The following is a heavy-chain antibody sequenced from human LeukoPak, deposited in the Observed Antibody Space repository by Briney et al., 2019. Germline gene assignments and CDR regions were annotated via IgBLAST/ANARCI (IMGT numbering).Heavy chain of an antibody. CDR1: GFTFSAYA. D-gene: IGHD2-21*02. V-gene: IGHV3-23*01. CDR2: FGGSGGTI. J-gene: IGHJ4*02. CDR3: AKSDCGGDCHLLDY. Sequence: GGSLRLSCAASGFTFSAYAMSWVRQAPGKGLEWVSHFGGSGGTIYYADSVRGRFTISRDNSKNTLYLQMNSLRAEDTAVYYCAKSDCGGDCHLLDYWGQGTLVTVSS.